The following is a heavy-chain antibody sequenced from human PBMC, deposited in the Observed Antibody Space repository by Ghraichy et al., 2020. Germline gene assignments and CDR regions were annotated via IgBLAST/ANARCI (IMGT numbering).Heavy chain of an antibody. Sequence: GGSLRLSCAASGFTFSSHAMGWVRQAPGKGLEWVSAISGNAASTYYADSVKGRFTISRDNSKNTLYLQMNSLRAGDTAVYYCAPRGMSVNYEWGVFDYWGQGTLVTVSS. D-gene: IGHD3-16*01. CDR1: GFTFSSHA. CDR3: APRGMSVNYEWGVFDY. CDR2: ISGNAAST. V-gene: IGHV3-23*01. J-gene: IGHJ4*02.